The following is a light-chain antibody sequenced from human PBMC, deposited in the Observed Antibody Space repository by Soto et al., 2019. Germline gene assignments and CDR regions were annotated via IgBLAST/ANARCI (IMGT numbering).Light chain of an antibody. V-gene: IGKV1-27*01. Sequence: DIQMTQSPSSLSASVGDRVTITCRPSRGIGNALAWYQQKPGTVPKLLIHSASTLQSGVPSRFSGSGSGTDFTLTISSLQPEDVASYYCQQRSNWPITFGQGTRLEIK. CDR1: RGIGNA. CDR2: SAS. CDR3: QQRSNWPIT. J-gene: IGKJ5*01.